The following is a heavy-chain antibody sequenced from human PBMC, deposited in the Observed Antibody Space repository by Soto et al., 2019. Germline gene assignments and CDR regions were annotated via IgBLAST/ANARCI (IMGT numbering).Heavy chain of an antibody. CDR2: IKQDGSEK. D-gene: IGHD5-18*01. CDR1: GFTFSSYW. CDR3: ASAIQLWFTADPYGMDV. V-gene: IGHV3-7*01. J-gene: IGHJ6*02. Sequence: GGALRLSCAASGFTFSSYWMSWVRQAPGKGLEWVANIKQDGSEKYYVDSVKGRFTISRDNAKNSLYLQMNSLRAEDTAVYYCASAIQLWFTADPYGMDVWGQGTTVTVSS.